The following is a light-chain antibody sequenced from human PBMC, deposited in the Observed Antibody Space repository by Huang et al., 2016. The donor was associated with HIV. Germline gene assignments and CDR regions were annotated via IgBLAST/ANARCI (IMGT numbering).Light chain of an antibody. CDR3: LQLNSYPGT. J-gene: IGKJ3*01. CDR2: AAS. CDR1: QDISSN. V-gene: IGKV1-9*01. Sequence: IQLTQSPSSLSASVGARVTITCRASQDISSNLAWYQQKPGKAPNRLIYAASTLESGVPSRFSGSGSGTDFTLTINNLQPEDFATYYCLQLNSYPGTFGPGTSVDV.